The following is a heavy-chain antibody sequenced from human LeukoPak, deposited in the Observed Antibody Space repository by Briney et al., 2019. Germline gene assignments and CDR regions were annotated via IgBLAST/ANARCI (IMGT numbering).Heavy chain of an antibody. CDR2: ISGSGGST. CDR3: AKGGTVDTAMDTWYFDY. J-gene: IGHJ4*02. D-gene: IGHD5-18*01. V-gene: IGHV3-23*01. CDR1: GFTFSSYA. Sequence: GGSLRLSCAASGFTFSSYAMSWVRQAPGKGLEWVSAISGSGGSTYYADSVKGRFTISRDNSKNTLYLQMNSLRAEDTAVYYCAKGGTVDTAMDTWYFDYWGQGTLVTVSS.